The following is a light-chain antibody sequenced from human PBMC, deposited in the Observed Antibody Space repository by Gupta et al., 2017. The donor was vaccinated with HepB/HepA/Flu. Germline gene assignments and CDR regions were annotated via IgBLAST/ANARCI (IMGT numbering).Light chain of an antibody. CDR1: QIINSNF. CDR2: GAF. Sequence: EIVLTQSLCTLTLSPGERATISCRASQIINSNFLAWYQQKPGQAPRLLIYGAFSRDTGIPDRFSGSGSGTDFTLTISRLEPEDFAVYYCQQYGRSPLTFGGGTKVEIK. CDR3: QQYGRSPLT. V-gene: IGKV3-20*01. J-gene: IGKJ4*01.